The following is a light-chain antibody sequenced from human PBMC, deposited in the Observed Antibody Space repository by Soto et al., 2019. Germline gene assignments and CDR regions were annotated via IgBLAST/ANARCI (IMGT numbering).Light chain of an antibody. J-gene: IGKJ3*01. CDR2: AAS. CDR3: EKYNSGPYC. Sequence: DTQLTQSPSSLSASIGDRVTITCRASQGIRNSVAWYQQKPGKVPNLLIYAASTLQSGFPSRLNGSGSESGFPLYMSSLQPEDVAIYYCEKYNSGPYCFGPGTKADI. V-gene: IGKV1-27*01. CDR1: QGIRNS.